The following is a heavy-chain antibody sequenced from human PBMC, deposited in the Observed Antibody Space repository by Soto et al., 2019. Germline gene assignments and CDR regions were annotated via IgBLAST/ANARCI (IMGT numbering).Heavy chain of an antibody. V-gene: IGHV3-11*01. CDR2: ISGSGNTI. J-gene: IGHJ4*02. D-gene: IGHD1-1*01. CDR3: ARGRKPTVRYYFHY. CDR1: GFTFNDYY. Sequence: GGSLRISCAASGFTFNDYYMTWIRQAPGKGLEWVSYISGSGNTINYADSVKGRFTISRDNAKNSLYLQMNGLRAEDTAVYYCARGRKPTVRYYFHYWGQGTLVTVSS.